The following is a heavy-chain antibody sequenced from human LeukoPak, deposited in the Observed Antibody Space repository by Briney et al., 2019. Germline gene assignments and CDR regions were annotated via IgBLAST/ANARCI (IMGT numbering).Heavy chain of an antibody. Sequence: PGGSLTLSCAASGFTFNSHTMNWVRQAPGTGLEWVSSISGTSTYIYYADSVRGRFTISRDNAENSLYLQMNSMRAEDTAVYYCARGYSESSGRYAFDIWGQGTMVTVSS. V-gene: IGHV3-21*01. D-gene: IGHD3-22*01. J-gene: IGHJ3*02. CDR3: ARGYSESSGRYAFDI. CDR1: GFTFNSHT. CDR2: ISGTSTYI.